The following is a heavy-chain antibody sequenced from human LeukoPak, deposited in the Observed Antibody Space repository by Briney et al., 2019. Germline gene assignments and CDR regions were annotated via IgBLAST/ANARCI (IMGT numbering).Heavy chain of an antibody. CDR3: ARDFRTQLDGYSPPYHFDY. J-gene: IGHJ4*02. Sequence: GGSLRLSCAAFGITFSSYSMSWVRQAPGKGLEWVSSISSTGSYIYYADSVKGRITISRDNAKNSLYLQMNSLRAEDTVMYYCARDFRTQLDGYSPPYHFDYWGQGVLVTVSS. CDR1: GITFSSYS. CDR2: ISSTGSYI. V-gene: IGHV3-21*01. D-gene: IGHD5-24*01.